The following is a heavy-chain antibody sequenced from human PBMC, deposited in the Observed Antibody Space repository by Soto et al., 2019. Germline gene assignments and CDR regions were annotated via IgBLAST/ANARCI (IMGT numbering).Heavy chain of an antibody. CDR3: ARDSGAKLSSS. Sequence: SVKVSCKASGGTFSSYRFNWVRQARGQGLEWLGGIVPIYRTADYAQKFQGRVTITADESTRTVYLELSSLKSQDTALYYCARDSGAKLSSSWGQGTLVSVSS. V-gene: IGHV1-69*13. CDR2: IVPIYRTA. CDR1: GGTFSSYR. J-gene: IGHJ4*02. D-gene: IGHD6-13*01.